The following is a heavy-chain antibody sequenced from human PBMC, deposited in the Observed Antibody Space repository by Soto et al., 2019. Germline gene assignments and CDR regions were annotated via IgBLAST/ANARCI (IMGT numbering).Heavy chain of an antibody. D-gene: IGHD6-6*01. J-gene: IGHJ6*02. CDR2: ICAYNVHT. CDR3: ARLTFNSSGPKTMDV. CDR1: VCTFSRYG. V-gene: IGHV1-18*01. Sequence: GXSVKVSYKASVCTFSRYGISLVRQAPGHALEGMGWICAYNVHTNYAQKLQGRVTRRTDTSTSTAYMELMSLRSDDTAMYYWARLTFNSSGPKTMDVWGQGTTVTVSS.